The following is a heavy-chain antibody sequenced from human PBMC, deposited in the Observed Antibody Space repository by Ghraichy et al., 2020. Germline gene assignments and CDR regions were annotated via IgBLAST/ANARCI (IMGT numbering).Heavy chain of an antibody. CDR3: ARAGDNSRYNFDE. J-gene: IGHJ4*02. V-gene: IGHV3-33*01. CDR2: IWYDENYK. CDR1: GFTFSDYG. D-gene: IGHD6-25*01. Sequence: GGSLRLSCVASGFTFSDYGIHWVRQAPGKGLEWVALIWYDENYKYYSDSVRSRFTISRDNSRNTVYLQMSGLRTEDTAVYYCARAGDNSRYNFDEWGQGTPVTVSS.